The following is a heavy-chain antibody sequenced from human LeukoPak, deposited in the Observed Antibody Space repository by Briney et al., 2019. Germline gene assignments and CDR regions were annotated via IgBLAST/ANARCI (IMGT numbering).Heavy chain of an antibody. D-gene: IGHD2-2*01. CDR2: INSDGSST. J-gene: IGHJ4*02. CDR1: GFTFSSYW. V-gene: IGHV3-74*01. CDR3: ARDYCSSTSCPGFDY. Sequence: GGSLRLSCAASGFTFSSYWMHWVRHAPGKGLVWVSRINSDGSSTSYADSVKGRFTISRDNAKNTLYLQMNSLRAEDTAVYYCARDYCSSTSCPGFDYWGQGTLVTVSS.